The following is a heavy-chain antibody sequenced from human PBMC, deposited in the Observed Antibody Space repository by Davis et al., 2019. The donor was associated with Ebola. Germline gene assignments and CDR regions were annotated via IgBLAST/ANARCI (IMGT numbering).Heavy chain of an antibody. Sequence: PGGSLRLSCAASGFTFSSYWMSWVRQAPGKGLEWVANIKQDGSEKYYVDSVKGRFTISRDNAKNSLYLQMNSLRAEDTAVYYCAREGSSGYYPWFDYWGQGTLVTVSS. CDR1: GFTFSSYW. CDR2: IKQDGSEK. V-gene: IGHV3-7*01. J-gene: IGHJ4*02. D-gene: IGHD3-22*01. CDR3: AREGSSGYYPWFDY.